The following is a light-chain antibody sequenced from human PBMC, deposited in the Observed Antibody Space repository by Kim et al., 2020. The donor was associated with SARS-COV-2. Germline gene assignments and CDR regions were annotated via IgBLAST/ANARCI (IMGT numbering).Light chain of an antibody. CDR1: SGNVDTYSR. CDR2: EVN. CDR3: SSYTSSNIYV. J-gene: IGLJ1*01. V-gene: IGLV2-18*02. Sequence: QAVTMSCTGTSGNVDTYSRVSWYQQSPGTAPRLLIYEVNDRPSGVPDRFSGSKSGNTASLTISGLQAGDEADYYCSSYTSSNIYVFGTGTKVTVL.